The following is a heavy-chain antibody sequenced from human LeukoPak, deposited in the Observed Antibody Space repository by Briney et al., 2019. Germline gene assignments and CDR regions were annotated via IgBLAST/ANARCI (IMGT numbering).Heavy chain of an antibody. V-gene: IGHV4-34*01. D-gene: IGHD2-15*01. CDR3: ARGLYCRGGSCYPDY. J-gene: IGHJ4*02. Sequence: SETLSLTCAVYGGSFSGYYWSWIRQPPGKGLEWIGEINHSGSTNYNPSLKSRLTIPVHTSKNQFSLKLSSVTAADTAVYYCARGLYCRGGSCYPDYWGQGTLVTVSS. CDR1: GGSFSGYY. CDR2: INHSGST.